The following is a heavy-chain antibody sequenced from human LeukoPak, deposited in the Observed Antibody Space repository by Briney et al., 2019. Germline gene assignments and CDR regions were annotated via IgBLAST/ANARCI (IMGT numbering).Heavy chain of an antibody. D-gene: IGHD6-6*01. CDR3: ARVRAARSMSLGY. J-gene: IGHJ4*01. CDR2: INPNSGGT. CDR1: GYTFTGYY. Sequence: ASVKVSCKASGYTFTGYYMHWVRQAPGQGLEWMGWINPNSGGTNYAQKFQGRVTMTRDTSISTAYMELSRLRSDDTAVYYCARVRAARSMSLGYWGHRILVTVSS. V-gene: IGHV1-2*02.